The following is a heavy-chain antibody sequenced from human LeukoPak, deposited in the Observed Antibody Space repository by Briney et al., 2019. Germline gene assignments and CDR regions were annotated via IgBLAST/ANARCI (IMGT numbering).Heavy chain of an antibody. CDR1: GGSISNYY. CDR2: IYSSGNT. CDR3: ARGRITMVRGVIPRGAALYYFDY. D-gene: IGHD3-10*01. J-gene: IGHJ4*02. Sequence: SETLSLTCAVSGGSISNYYWSWIRQPAGKGLEWIGRIYSSGNTDFNPSLKNRVTMSVDTFKNQFSLTLSSVTAADTAVYYCARGRITMVRGVIPRGAALYYFDYWGQGTLVTVSS. V-gene: IGHV4-4*07.